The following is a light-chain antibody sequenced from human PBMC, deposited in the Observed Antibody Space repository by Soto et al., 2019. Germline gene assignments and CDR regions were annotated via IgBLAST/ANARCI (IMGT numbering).Light chain of an antibody. CDR3: QQTSAFPRT. J-gene: IGKJ2*01. CDR2: GAS. V-gene: IGKV1-12*01. Sequence: DIQMTQSPSSVSASVGDRLTITCRASRDISNPLAWYQQTPGEAPKLLLRGASSLHRGVPSRFSGGGAGTEFTLTISSLQPEDFATYYCQQTSAFPRTFGQGTKVDIK. CDR1: RDISNP.